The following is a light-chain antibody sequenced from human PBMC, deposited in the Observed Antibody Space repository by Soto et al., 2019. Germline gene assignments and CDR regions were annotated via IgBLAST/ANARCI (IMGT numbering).Light chain of an antibody. CDR2: EXX. J-gene: IGLJ2*01. CDR3: QAWDSRVV. CDR1: KLGDKY. Sequence: SYELTQPPSVSVSPGQTASITCSGDKLGDKYACWYQQKPGQSPVXVXXEXXXXXXXXXXXXXGSNSGNTATLTISGTQAXXXXXXXCQAWDSRVVFGGGTKLTVL. V-gene: IGLV3-1*01.